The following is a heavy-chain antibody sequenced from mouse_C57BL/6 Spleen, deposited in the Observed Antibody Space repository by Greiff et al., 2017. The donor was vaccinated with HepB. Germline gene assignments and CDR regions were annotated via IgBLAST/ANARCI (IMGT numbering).Heavy chain of an antibody. CDR1: GFTFSDYY. V-gene: IGHV5-16*01. CDR3: ARDREANWEGYYAMDY. CDR2: INYDGSST. D-gene: IGHD4-1*01. Sequence: EVQLVESEGGLVQPGSSMKLSCTASGFTFSDYYMAWVRQVPEKGLEWVANINYDGSSTYYLDSLKSRFIISRDNAKNILYLQMSSLKSEDTATYYCARDREANWEGYYAMDYWGQGTSVTVSS. J-gene: IGHJ4*01.